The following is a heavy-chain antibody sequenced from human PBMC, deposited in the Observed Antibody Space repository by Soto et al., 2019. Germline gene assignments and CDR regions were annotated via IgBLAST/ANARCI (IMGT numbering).Heavy chain of an antibody. V-gene: IGHV1-2*04. CDR2: INPNSGGT. CDR3: ATACRDGYNCLDY. Sequence: ASVKVSCKASGYTFTGYYIHWVRQAPGQGLEWMGRINPNSGGTNYAQKFQGWVTMTRDTSISTAYMELSRLTSDDTAVYYSATACRDGYNCLDYWGQGTLVTVSS. J-gene: IGHJ4*02. CDR1: GYTFTGYY. D-gene: IGHD5-12*01.